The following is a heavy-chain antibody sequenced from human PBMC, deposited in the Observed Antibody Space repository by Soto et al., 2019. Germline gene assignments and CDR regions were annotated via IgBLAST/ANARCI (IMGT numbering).Heavy chain of an antibody. Sequence: SVKVSCKASGGTFSSYAISWVRQAPGQGLEWMGGIIPIFGAANYAQKFQGRVTITADESTSTAYMELSSLRSEDTAVYYCARDLHYDSSGYYAPWGQGTLVTVSS. D-gene: IGHD3-22*01. CDR2: IIPIFGAA. V-gene: IGHV1-69*13. CDR3: ARDLHYDSSGYYAP. CDR1: GGTFSSYA. J-gene: IGHJ5*02.